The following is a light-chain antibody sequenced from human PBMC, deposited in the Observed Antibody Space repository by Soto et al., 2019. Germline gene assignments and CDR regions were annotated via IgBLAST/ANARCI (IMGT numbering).Light chain of an antibody. V-gene: IGKV1-6*01. CDR2: AAS. CDR1: QDIRND. J-gene: IGKJ1*01. Sequence: LSKYKKDRVTITCRASQDIRNDLGWYQQKPGKAPKLLIYAASSLQSGVPSRFSGSGSGTDFTLTISSLLPEDFGTHYCLQDYIYPWTCGHGTRVDIK. CDR3: LQDYIYPWT.